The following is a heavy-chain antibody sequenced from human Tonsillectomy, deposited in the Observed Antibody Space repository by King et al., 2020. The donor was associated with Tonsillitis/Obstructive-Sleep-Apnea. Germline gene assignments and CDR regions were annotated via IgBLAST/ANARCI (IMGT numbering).Heavy chain of an antibody. CDR2: IIPILGIA. CDR1: GGTFSSYA. V-gene: IGHV1-69*09. Sequence: QLVQSGAEVKKPGSSVKVSCKASGGTFSSYAISWVRQAHGQGLEWMGRIIPILGIANYAQKFQGRVTITADKSTSTAYMELSSLRSEDTAVYYCARGYYYDSSGYYNPYFDYWGQGTLVTVSS. CDR3: ARGYYYDSSGYYNPYFDY. D-gene: IGHD3-22*01. J-gene: IGHJ4*02.